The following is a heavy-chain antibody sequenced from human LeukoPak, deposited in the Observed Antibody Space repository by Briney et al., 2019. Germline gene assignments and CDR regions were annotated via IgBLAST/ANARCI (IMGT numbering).Heavy chain of an antibody. Sequence: GASVKVSCKASGGTLSSYAISWVRQAPGQGLEWMGRIIPILGIANYAQKFQGRVTITADKSTSTAYMELSSLRSEDTAVYYCARDIVVVVAAHGPNWFDPWGQGTLVTVSS. D-gene: IGHD2-15*01. V-gene: IGHV1-69*04. CDR2: IIPILGIA. CDR1: GGTLSSYA. J-gene: IGHJ5*02. CDR3: ARDIVVVVAAHGPNWFDP.